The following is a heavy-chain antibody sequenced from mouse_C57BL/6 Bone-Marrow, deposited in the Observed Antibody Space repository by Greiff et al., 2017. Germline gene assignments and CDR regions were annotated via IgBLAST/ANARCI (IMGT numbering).Heavy chain of an antibody. J-gene: IGHJ4*01. CDR1: GFTFSSYA. CDR2: LSDGGSYT. D-gene: IGHD2-2*01. Sequence: EVKVVESGGGLVKPGGSLKLSCAASGFTFSSYAMSWVRQTPEKRLEWVATLSDGGSYTYYPDNVKGRFTIARDNAKNNLYLQMSHLNSEDTAMYYCARGGLPYYAMDYWGQGTSGTVSS. CDR3: ARGGLPYYAMDY. V-gene: IGHV5-4*03.